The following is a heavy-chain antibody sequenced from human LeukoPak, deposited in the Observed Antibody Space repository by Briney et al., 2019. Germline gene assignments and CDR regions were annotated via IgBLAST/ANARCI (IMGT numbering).Heavy chain of an antibody. J-gene: IGHJ6*03. D-gene: IGHD1-1*01. CDR2: ISGGSRTI. Sequence: GGSLRLSCAASGFTFSTYNINWVRQAPGKGLEWISYISGGSRTIDYADSVKGRFTISRDNAKNSLYLQMNSLRVEDTAVYYCSRKLDYMAVWGKAPTVTVSS. V-gene: IGHV3-48*01. CDR1: GFTFSTYN. CDR3: SRKLDYMAV.